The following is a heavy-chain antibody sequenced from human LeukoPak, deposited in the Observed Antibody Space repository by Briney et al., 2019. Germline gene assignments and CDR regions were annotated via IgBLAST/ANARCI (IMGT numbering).Heavy chain of an antibody. V-gene: IGHV4-34*01. CDR2: INHSGST. CDR3: ARDKRWRTTENWFDP. CDR1: GGSFSGYY. D-gene: IGHD5-24*01. J-gene: IGHJ5*02. Sequence: PSETLSLTCAVYGGSFSGYYWSWIRQPPGKGLEWIGEINHSGSTNHNPSLKSRVTISVDTSKNQFSLKLSSVTAADTAVYYCARDKRWRTTENWFDPWGQGTLVTVSS.